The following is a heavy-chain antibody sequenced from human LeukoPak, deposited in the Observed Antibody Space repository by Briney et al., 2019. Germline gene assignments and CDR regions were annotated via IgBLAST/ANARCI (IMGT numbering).Heavy chain of an antibody. V-gene: IGHV3-23*01. Sequence: PGGPLRLSCAASEFTFSTYVMSWVRQAPGRGLEWVSAIAGDSGSTYHADSVKGRVTISRDNSKNTLYLQMNSLRAEDTAVYYCAKGSTNARPYYFDYWGQGSLVTVSS. CDR1: EFTFSTYV. CDR3: AKGSTNARPYYFDY. J-gene: IGHJ4*02. CDR2: IAGDSGST. D-gene: IGHD2-8*01.